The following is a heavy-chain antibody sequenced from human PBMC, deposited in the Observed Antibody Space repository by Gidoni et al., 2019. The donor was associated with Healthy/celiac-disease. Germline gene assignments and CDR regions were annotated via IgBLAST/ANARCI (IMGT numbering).Heavy chain of an antibody. D-gene: IGHD2-15*01. J-gene: IGHJ5*02. CDR3: ARGLGCSGGSCYSQGP. CDR1: GYTFTSYD. CDR2: MNPNSGNT. Sequence: QVQLVQSGAEVKKPGASVKVSCKASGYTFTSYDINWVRQATGPGLEGMGWMNPNSGNTGYAQKFQGRVTMTRNTSISTAYMELSSLRSEDTAVYYCARGLGCSGGSCYSQGPWGQGTLVTVSS. V-gene: IGHV1-8*01.